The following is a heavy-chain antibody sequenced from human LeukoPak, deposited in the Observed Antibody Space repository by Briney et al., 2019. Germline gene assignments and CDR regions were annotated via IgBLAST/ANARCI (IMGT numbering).Heavy chain of an antibody. CDR1: GYTFTGYY. CDR2: INPNSGGT. Sequence: ASVKVSCKASGYTFTGYYMHWVRQAPGQGLEWMGWINPNSGGTNYAQKFQGRVTMTRDTSISTAYMELSRPRSDDTAVYYCARGGGYCSSTSCYTGSDYWGQGTLVTVSS. V-gene: IGHV1-2*02. CDR3: ARGGGYCSSTSCYTGSDY. J-gene: IGHJ4*02. D-gene: IGHD2-2*02.